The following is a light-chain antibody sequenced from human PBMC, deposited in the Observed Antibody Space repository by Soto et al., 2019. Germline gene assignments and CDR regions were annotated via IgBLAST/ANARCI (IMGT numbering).Light chain of an antibody. V-gene: IGKV1-39*01. CDR3: QQNYNTPIT. Sequence: DFELTQSPSSLSAFVPERFTISCRASQSVGTFLCWYQQKPGTAPKLLVYAVSNLEIGVPSRFSGSGSGTNFTLTISGLQPEDFATYFCQQNYNTPITFGQGTRLENK. CDR1: QSVGTF. J-gene: IGKJ5*01. CDR2: AVS.